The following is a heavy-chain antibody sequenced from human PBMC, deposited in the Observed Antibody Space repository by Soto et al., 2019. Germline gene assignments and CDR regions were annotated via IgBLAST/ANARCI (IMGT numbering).Heavy chain of an antibody. V-gene: IGHV3-72*01. D-gene: IGHD1-26*01. J-gene: IGHJ4*02. CDR3: AIVGAARAY. CDR2: TRNKGNSYTT. Sequence: EVQLVESGGALVQPGGSLRLSCAASGFTFSDHPMDWVRQAPGKGLEGVGRTRNKGNSYTTEYAASVKGRVTISRDESNNSLYRQRTRLKTGDSSVYYCAIVGAARAYWGQGTLVTVSS. CDR1: GFTFSDHP.